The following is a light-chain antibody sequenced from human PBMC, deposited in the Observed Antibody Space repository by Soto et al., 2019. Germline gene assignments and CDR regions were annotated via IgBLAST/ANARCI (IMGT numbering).Light chain of an antibody. J-gene: IGLJ1*01. Sequence: QSVLTQPPSASGTPGQRVTISCSGSSSNIGTHYVYWYQQFPGTAPKVLIHRNDRRPSGVPDRFSASKSATSASLAISGLRSEDEADYYCSSYAGTNNYVFGIGTKLTVL. CDR2: RND. CDR1: SSNIGTHY. V-gene: IGLV1-47*01. CDR3: SSYAGTNNYV.